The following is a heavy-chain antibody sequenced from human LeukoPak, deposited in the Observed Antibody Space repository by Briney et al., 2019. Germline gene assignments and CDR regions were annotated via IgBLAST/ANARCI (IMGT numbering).Heavy chain of an antibody. CDR1: GGTFSSYA. Sequence: SVKVSCKASGGTFSSYAISWVRQAPGQGLEWMGGIIPIFGTANYAQKFQGRVTITADESTSTAYMELSSLRSEDTAVYYCAKDADHLVPAAPYDYWGQGTLVTVSS. J-gene: IGHJ4*02. V-gene: IGHV1-69*13. CDR3: AKDADHLVPAAPYDY. CDR2: IIPIFGTA. D-gene: IGHD2-2*01.